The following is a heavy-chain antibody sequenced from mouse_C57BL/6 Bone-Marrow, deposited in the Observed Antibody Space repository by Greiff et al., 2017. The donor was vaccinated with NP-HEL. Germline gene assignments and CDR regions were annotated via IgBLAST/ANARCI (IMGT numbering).Heavy chain of an antibody. V-gene: IGHV5-12*01. CDR1: GFTFSDYY. J-gene: IGHJ1*03. Sequence: EVKLLESGGGLVQPGGSLKLSCAASGFTFSDYYMYWVRQTPEKRLEWVAYISNGGGSTYYPDTVKGRFTISRDNAKNTLYLQMSRLESEDTAMYYCARQRYYGTPWYFEVWGTGTTVTVAS. D-gene: IGHD1-1*01. CDR2: ISNGGGST. CDR3: ARQRYYGTPWYFEV.